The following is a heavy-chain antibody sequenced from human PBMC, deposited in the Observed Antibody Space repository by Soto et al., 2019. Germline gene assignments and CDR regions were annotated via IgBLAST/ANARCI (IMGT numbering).Heavy chain of an antibody. V-gene: IGHV4-34*01. CDR1: GGSFSGYY. CDR3: GRYHSEVTMLGPYGFDP. Sequence: QVQLQQWGAGLLKPSETLSLTCAVYGGSFSGYYWSWIRQPPGKGLEWIGEINHSGSTNYNPSLMSRVLTTAVKSNNQLFLQQRTVTAAATAAYYCGRYHSEVTMLGPYGFDPWGQGTPVTVSS. J-gene: IGHJ5*02. D-gene: IGHD2-8*01. CDR2: INHSGST.